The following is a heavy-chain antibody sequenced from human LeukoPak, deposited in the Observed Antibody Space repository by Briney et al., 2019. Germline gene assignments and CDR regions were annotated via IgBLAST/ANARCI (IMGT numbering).Heavy chain of an antibody. CDR3: AKDSFTMVRGPGLWFDP. CDR2: ISGSGGST. Sequence: PGGSLRLSCAASGFTFSSYAMSWVRQAPGKGLEWVSAISGSGGSTYYADSVKGRFTISRDNSKNTLYLQMNSLRAEDTAVYYCAKDSFTMVRGPGLWFDPWGQGTLVTVSS. J-gene: IGHJ5*02. CDR1: GFTFSSYA. D-gene: IGHD3-10*01. V-gene: IGHV3-23*01.